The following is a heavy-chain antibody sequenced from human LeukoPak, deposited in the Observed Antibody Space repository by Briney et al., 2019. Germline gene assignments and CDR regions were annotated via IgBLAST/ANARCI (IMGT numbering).Heavy chain of an antibody. CDR2: ISSSSSYI. V-gene: IGHV3-21*01. D-gene: IGHD5-12*01. J-gene: IGHJ4*02. Sequence: GGSLRLSCAASGFTFSSYSMNWVRQAPGKGLEWVSSISSSSSYIYYAVSVKGRFTISRDNAKNSLYLQMNSLRAEDTAVYYCARGAELVGYSGYDWRGLDYWGQGTLVTVSS. CDR3: ARGAELVGYSGYDWRGLDY. CDR1: GFTFSSYS.